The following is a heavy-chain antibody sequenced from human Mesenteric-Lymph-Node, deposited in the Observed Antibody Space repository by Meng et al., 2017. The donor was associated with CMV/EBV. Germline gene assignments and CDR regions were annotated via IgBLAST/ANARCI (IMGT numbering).Heavy chain of an antibody. D-gene: IGHD6-13*01. CDR3: ARVSLAAAGTFWFDT. CDR2: ISSSSSYI. V-gene: IGHV3-21*01. CDR1: GFTFSSYS. J-gene: IGHJ5*02. Sequence: EVQLVESGGGLVKPGGSLRLSCAASGFTFSSYSMNWVRQAPGKGLEWVSSISSSSSYIYYADSVKGRFTISRDNAKNSLYLQMNSLRAEDTAVYYCARVSLAAAGTFWFDTWGQGTLVTVAS.